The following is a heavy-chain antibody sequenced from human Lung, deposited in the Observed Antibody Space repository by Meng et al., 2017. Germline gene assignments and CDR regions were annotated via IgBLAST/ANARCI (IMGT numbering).Heavy chain of an antibody. CDR1: GGSFSDYY. CDR3: ARGPTTMAHDFDY. J-gene: IGHJ4*02. D-gene: IGHD4-11*01. CDR2: INHSGST. Sequence: QGQLQQWGARLLKPSETLSLTCVVSGGSFSDYYWSWIRQPPGKGLEWIGEINHSGSTNYNPSLESRATISVDTSQNNLSLKLSSVTAADSAVYYCARGPTTMAHDFDYWGQGTLVTVSS. V-gene: IGHV4-34*01.